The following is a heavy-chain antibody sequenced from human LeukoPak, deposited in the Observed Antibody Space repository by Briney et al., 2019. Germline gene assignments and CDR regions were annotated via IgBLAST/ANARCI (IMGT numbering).Heavy chain of an antibody. CDR2: IKHDGSEK. V-gene: IGHV3-7*01. Sequence: GGSLRLSCAASGFIFTNYFMSWVRQAPGKGLEWVASIKHDGSEKYYVDSVRGRFTISRDDTKNSLYLQMNSLRAEDTAVYYCARDSAAHGGYWGQGTPVIVSS. CDR3: ARDSAAHGGY. CDR1: GFIFTNYF. D-gene: IGHD6-25*01. J-gene: IGHJ4*02.